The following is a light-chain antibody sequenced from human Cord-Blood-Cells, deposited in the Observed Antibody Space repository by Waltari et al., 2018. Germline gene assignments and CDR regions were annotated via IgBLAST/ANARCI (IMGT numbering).Light chain of an antibody. CDR2: DVS. Sequence: QSALTQPRSVSGSPGQSVTISCTGPISDFVGYHYVSWSQQHPGKAPKLMIYDVSKRPSGVPDRFSGSKSGNTASLTISGLQAEDEADYYCCSYAGSYTYVFGTGTKVTVL. CDR1: ISDFVGYHY. J-gene: IGLJ1*01. CDR3: CSYAGSYTYV. V-gene: IGLV2-11*01.